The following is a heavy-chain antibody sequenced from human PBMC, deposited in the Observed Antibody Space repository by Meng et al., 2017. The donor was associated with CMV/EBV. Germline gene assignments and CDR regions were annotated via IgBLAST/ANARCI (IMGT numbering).Heavy chain of an antibody. CDR3: ARQVDSSFFDY. J-gene: IGHJ4*02. CDR1: GYSFTSYW. V-gene: IGHV5-51*01. Sequence: GEALKTSWKGSGYSFTSYWIGWVRQLPGKGLEWMGINYPGDSDTRYSPSFQGQVTISADKSISTAYLQWSSLKASDSGMYYCARQVDSSFFDYWGQGTLVTVSS. CDR2: NYPGDSDT. D-gene: IGHD6-6*01.